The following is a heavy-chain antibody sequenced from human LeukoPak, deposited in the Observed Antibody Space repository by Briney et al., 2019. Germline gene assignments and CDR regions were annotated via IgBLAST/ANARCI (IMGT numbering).Heavy chain of an antibody. J-gene: IGHJ4*02. CDR2: MNPNSGNT. CDR3: ATTIRGYSYDSYFDY. Sequence: GASVKVSCKASGYTFTSYDINWVRQATGQGLEWMGWMNPNSGNTGYAQKFQGRVTMTRNTSISTAYMELSSLRSEDTAVYYCATTIRGYSYDSYFDYRGQGTLVTVSS. CDR1: GYTFTSYD. D-gene: IGHD5-18*01. V-gene: IGHV1-8*01.